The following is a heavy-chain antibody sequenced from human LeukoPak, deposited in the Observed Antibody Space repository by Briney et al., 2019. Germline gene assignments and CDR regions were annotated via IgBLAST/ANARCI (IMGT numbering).Heavy chain of an antibody. J-gene: IGHJ6*03. D-gene: IGHD1-26*01. CDR1: GFTFSSYA. CDR3: ARVRGSYYYYYYYMDV. CDR2: ISYDGSNK. Sequence: GGSLRLSCAASGFTFSSYAMHWVRQAPGKGLEWVAVISYDGSNKYYADSVKGRFTISRDNSKNTLYLQMNSLRAEDTAVYYCARVRGSYYYYYYYMDVWGKGTTVTVSS. V-gene: IGHV3-30*04.